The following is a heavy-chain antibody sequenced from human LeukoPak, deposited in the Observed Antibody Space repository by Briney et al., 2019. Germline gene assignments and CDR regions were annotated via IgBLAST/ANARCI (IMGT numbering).Heavy chain of an antibody. D-gene: IGHD1-26*01. Sequence: ASVNVSFTVSGYTLTELSMHWVRQAPGKGLEWMGGFDPEDGETIYAQKFQGRVTMTEDTSTDTAYMELSSLRSEDTAVYYCATAGGWELYNWFDPWGQGTLVTVSS. V-gene: IGHV1-24*01. CDR1: GYTLTELS. CDR2: FDPEDGET. J-gene: IGHJ5*02. CDR3: ATAGGWELYNWFDP.